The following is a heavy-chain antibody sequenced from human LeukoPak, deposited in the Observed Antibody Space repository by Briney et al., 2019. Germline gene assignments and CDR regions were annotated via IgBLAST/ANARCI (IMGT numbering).Heavy chain of an antibody. CDR3: AREPGEEWC. V-gene: IGHV3-11*04. CDR2: ISSSGDTI. J-gene: IGHJ4*02. D-gene: IGHD3-3*01. Sequence: PGGSLRLSCAASRLSISDYYMSWIRQTPGKGLEWVSCISSSGDTINYADSVKGRFTISRDNARNSLHLQMNSLRAEDTAVYYCAREPGEEWCWGQGTLVTVSS. CDR1: RLSISDYY.